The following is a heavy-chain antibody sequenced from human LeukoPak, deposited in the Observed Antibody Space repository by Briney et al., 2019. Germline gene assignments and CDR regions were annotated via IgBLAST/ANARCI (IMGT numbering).Heavy chain of an antibody. Sequence: MSSETLSLTCTVSGGSISSSSYYWGWIRQPPGKGLEWIGSIYYSGSTYYSPSLKSRVTISVDTSKNQFSLKLSSVTAADTAVYYCARQLGYCSSTSCYADKVDYWGQGTLVTVSS. V-gene: IGHV4-39*01. CDR2: IYYSGST. CDR1: GGSISSSSYY. J-gene: IGHJ4*02. D-gene: IGHD2-2*01. CDR3: ARQLGYCSSTSCYADKVDY.